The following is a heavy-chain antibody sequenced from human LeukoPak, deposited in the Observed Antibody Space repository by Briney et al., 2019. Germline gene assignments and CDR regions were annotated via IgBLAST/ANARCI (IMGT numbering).Heavy chain of an antibody. V-gene: IGHV4-31*03. CDR1: GSSISSGGYY. J-gene: IGHJ4*02. CDR3: ARGLAVVRGVIIFDY. CDR2: IYYSGST. D-gene: IGHD3-10*01. Sequence: PSQTLSLTCTVSGSSISSGGYYWSWIRQHPGKGLEWIGYIYYSGSTYYNPSLKSRVTISVDTSKNQFSPKLSSVTAADTAVYYCARGLAVVRGVIIFDYWGQGTLVTVSS.